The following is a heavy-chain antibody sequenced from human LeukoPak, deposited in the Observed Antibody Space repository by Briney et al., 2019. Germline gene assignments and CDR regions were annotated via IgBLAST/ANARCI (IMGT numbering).Heavy chain of an antibody. Sequence: GGSLRLSCAASGFTFSSYAMSWVRQAPGKGLEWVSAISGSGGSTYYADSVKGRFTISRDNSKNTLYLQMSSLRAEDTAVYYCAKDGSAAGRGLTFVPIWGQGTLVTVSS. CDR1: GFTFSSYA. CDR3: AKDGSAAGRGLTFVPI. D-gene: IGHD6-13*01. CDR2: ISGSGGST. V-gene: IGHV3-23*01. J-gene: IGHJ4*02.